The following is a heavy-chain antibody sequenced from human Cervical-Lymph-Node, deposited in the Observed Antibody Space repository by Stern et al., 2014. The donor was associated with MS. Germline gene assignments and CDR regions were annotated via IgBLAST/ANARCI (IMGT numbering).Heavy chain of an antibody. J-gene: IGHJ4*02. D-gene: IGHD6-13*01. Sequence: VQLVQSGAEVKKPGASVKVSCKASGYTFTSYYMHWVRQAPGQGLEWMGIINPSGGSRRYAQKFQGRVTMTRDTSTSTVYMELSSLRSEDTAVYYCARDHPPAAGTSTFVDYWGQGTLVTVSS. CDR2: INPSGGSR. CDR3: ARDHPPAAGTSTFVDY. V-gene: IGHV1-46*01. CDR1: GYTFTSYY.